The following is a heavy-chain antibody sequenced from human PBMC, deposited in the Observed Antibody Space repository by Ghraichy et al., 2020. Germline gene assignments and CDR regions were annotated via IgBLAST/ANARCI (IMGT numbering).Heavy chain of an antibody. Sequence: SETLSLTCTVSGYSISSGYYWGWIRQPPGKGLEWIGSIYHSGSTYYNPSLKSRVTISVDTSKNQFSLKLSSVTAADPAVCYCARVWIAVAGFRSSTTGWFDPWGQGTLVTVSS. CDR1: GYSISSGYY. J-gene: IGHJ5*02. V-gene: IGHV4-38-2*02. CDR2: IYHSGST. CDR3: ARVWIAVAGFRSSTTGWFDP. D-gene: IGHD6-19*01.